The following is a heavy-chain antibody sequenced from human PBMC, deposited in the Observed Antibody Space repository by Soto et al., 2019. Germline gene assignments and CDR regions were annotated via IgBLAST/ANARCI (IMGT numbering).Heavy chain of an antibody. Sequence: AETLSLTCAASGCSISSYSLRWVRQTPGKGLEWMGNIYYHGNNYYKPSLKSRVTISVDISNNQLSLKLSSVTAADTAVYYCAKWGYSSGWPNWFDPWGQGTLVTVSS. CDR3: AKWGYSSGWPNWFDP. CDR2: IYYHGNN. V-gene: IGHV4-59*12. D-gene: IGHD6-19*01. J-gene: IGHJ5*02. CDR1: GCSISSYS.